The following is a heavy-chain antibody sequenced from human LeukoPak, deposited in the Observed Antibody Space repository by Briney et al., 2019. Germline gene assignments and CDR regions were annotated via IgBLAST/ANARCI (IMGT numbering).Heavy chain of an antibody. V-gene: IGHV3-33*01. CDR1: GFTFSSYG. CDR3: ARGTLVWTTVNXYYYYGMDV. Sequence: GGSLRLSCAASGFTFSSYGMHWVRQAPGKGLEWVAVIWYDGSNKYYADSVKGRFTISRDNSKNTLYLQMNSLRAEDTAVYYCARGTLVWTTVNXYYYYGMDVXXXXXXXXVSS. CDR2: IWYDGSNK. J-gene: IGHJ6*04. D-gene: IGHD4-11*01.